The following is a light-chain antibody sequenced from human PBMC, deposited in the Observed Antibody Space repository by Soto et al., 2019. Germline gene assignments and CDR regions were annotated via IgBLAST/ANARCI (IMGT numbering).Light chain of an antibody. V-gene: IGLV1-40*01. CDR3: QSYDSSLSGWV. CDR2: GNS. J-gene: IGLJ3*02. CDR1: NSNIGAGYD. Sequence: QSVLTQPPSVSGAPGQRVTMSWTGSNSNIGAGYDVHWYQQLPGTAPKLLISGNSNRPSGVPDRISGSKAGTSASLAITGLQAEDEADYYCQSYDSSLSGWVFGGGTKLTVL.